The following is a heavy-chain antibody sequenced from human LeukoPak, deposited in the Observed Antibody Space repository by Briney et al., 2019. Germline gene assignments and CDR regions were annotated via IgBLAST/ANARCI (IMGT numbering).Heavy chain of an antibody. Sequence: GGSLRLSCAASGFTFRRYWMHWVRQVPGKGLVWVSGINSDGSSTTYADSVKGRFTISRDNSKNTLYLQMSSLRAEDTALYYCARAAAETGAFRDNWFDPWGQGTLVTVSS. D-gene: IGHD6-13*01. V-gene: IGHV3-74*03. J-gene: IGHJ5*02. CDR1: GFTFRRYW. CDR2: INSDGSST. CDR3: ARAAAETGAFRDNWFDP.